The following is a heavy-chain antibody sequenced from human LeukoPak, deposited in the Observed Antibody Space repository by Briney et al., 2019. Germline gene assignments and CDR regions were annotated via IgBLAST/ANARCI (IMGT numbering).Heavy chain of an antibody. CDR1: GYTFSTYG. J-gene: IGHJ4*02. CDR3: ARTAAIERVDY. D-gene: IGHD2-2*01. CDR2: IRYDGNNK. V-gene: IGHV3-30*02. Sequence: PGGSLRLSCAASGYTFSTYGMHWVRQAPGKGLEWVTYIRYDGNNKYYADSVKGRFTISRDNSKNTPYLQMSSLRAEDTAVYYCARTAAIERVDYWGQGTLVTVSS.